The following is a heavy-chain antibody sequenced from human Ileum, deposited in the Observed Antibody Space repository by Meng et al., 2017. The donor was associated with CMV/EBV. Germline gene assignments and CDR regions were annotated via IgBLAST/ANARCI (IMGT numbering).Heavy chain of an antibody. CDR1: GCTFSNYD. CDR2: MNPDSGNT. D-gene: IGHD6-13*01. CDR3: ARAGYSSRGWFDP. Sequence: KASGCTFSNYDINWVRQAAGQGLEWMGWMNPDSGNTGYAQRFQGRVTMTMDTSISTDYMEMSSLTSEDTAVYYCARAGYSSRGWFDPWGQGTLVTVSS. J-gene: IGHJ5*02. V-gene: IGHV1-8*02.